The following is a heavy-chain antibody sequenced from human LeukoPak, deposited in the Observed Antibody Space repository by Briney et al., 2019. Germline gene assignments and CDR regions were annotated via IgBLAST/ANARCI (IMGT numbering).Heavy chain of an antibody. V-gene: IGHV4-61*01. CDR2: IYYSGRT. D-gene: IGHD5-18*01. CDR3: ARGQKYRNGYTVTELGSGYFDY. J-gene: IGHJ4*02. Sequence: SETLSLTCTVSGGSISSSSYYWSWIRQPPGKGLEWIGYIYYSGRTNYNPSLKSRVTITVDTSKNQFSLTLSSVTAADTAVYYCARGQKYRNGYTVTELGSGYFDYWGQGTLVTVSS. CDR1: GGSISSSSYY.